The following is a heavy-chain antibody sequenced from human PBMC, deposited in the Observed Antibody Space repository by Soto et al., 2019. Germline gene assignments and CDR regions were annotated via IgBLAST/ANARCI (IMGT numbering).Heavy chain of an antibody. CDR1: GFEFSSYA. CDR3: AKTTPIVGGTSYYYYGMDV. D-gene: IGHD1-26*01. CDR2: ISARGGST. Sequence: HPGGSLRLSCVASGFEFSSYAMTWVRQAPGQGLEWVSGISARGGSTYYAESVKGRFTISRDNSKNTLYLQMDSLTAEDTAVYYCAKTTPIVGGTSYYYYGMDVRGQGTTVTVS. V-gene: IGHV3-23*01. J-gene: IGHJ6*02.